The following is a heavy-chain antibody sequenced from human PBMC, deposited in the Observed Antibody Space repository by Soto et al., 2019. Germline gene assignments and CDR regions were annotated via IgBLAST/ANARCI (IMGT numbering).Heavy chain of an antibody. CDR3: AGGGSPYVWFNEF. CDR1: GGLFSSFT. V-gene: IGHV1-69*01. J-gene: IGHJ4*02. Sequence: QEQLVQSGPEVKKPGSSVKVSCKDSGGLFSSFTISWVRQAPGQGLEWLGGIIPVFGTTNYAEKFQGRVTITADESTNTAYMELSSLTSEDTAMYYCAGGGSPYVWFNEFWGQGTLVTVSS. CDR2: IIPVFGTT. D-gene: IGHD3-16*01.